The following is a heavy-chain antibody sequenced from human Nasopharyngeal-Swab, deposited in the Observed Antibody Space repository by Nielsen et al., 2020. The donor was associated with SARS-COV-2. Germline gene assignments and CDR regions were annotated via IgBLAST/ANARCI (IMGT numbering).Heavy chain of an antibody. CDR2: ISAYNGNT. D-gene: IGHD1-26*01. J-gene: IGHJ5*02. V-gene: IGHV1-18*01. CDR3: ARDKAYSGSYYNWFDP. CDR1: GYTFTSYD. Sequence: ASVKVSCKASGYTFTSYDINWVRQATGQGLEWMGWISAYNGNTNYAQKLQGRVTMTTDTSTSTAYMELRSLRSDDTAVYYCARDKAYSGSYYNWFDPWGQGTLVTVSS.